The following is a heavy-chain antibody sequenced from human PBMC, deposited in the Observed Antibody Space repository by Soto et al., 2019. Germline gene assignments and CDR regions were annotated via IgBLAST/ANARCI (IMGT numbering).Heavy chain of an antibody. CDR2: IGGSGDST. J-gene: IGHJ4*02. CDR1: GFTLSSYA. CDR3: AKVLDASMVVNGYLY. V-gene: IGHV3-23*01. Sequence: GGSLRLSCAASGFTLSSYAMSWVRQAPGKGLEWVSAIGGSGDSTYYADSAKGRFTISRDNSKNTLYLQVNSLRAEDTAVYYCAKVLDASMVVNGYLYWGQGTLVTVS. D-gene: IGHD5-18*01.